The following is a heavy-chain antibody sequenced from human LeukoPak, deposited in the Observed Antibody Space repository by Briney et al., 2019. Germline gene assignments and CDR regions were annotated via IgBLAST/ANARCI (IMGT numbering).Heavy chain of an antibody. CDR3: ARAVSSSSWYTSLSYYFDY. CDR1: GYTFTSYG. J-gene: IGHJ4*02. CDR2: ISAYNGNT. V-gene: IGHV1-18*01. Sequence: ASVKVSCKASGYTFTSYGISWVRQAPGQGLEWMGWISAYNGNTNYAQRLQGRVTMTTDTSTSTAYMELRSLTSDDTAVYYCARAVSSSSWYTSLSYYFDYWGQGTLVTVSS. D-gene: IGHD6-13*01.